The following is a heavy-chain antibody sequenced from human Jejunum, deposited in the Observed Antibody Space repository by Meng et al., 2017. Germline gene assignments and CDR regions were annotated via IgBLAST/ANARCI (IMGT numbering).Heavy chain of an antibody. CDR1: GFTVSQNY. CDR2: IYTGGDA. J-gene: IGHJ4*02. Sequence: GESLKISCAASGFTVSQNYMTWVRQAPGKGLEWVSVIYTGGDAYYADSVKGRFTFSRDNSRNMVYLQLNSLGPEDTAVYYCARSAYSWGQGTLVTVSS. CDR3: ARSAYS. V-gene: IGHV3-66*02.